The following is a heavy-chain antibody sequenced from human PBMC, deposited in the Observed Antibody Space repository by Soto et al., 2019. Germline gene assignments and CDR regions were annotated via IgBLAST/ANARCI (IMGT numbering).Heavy chain of an antibody. CDR3: AREGEQSFDY. CDR2: ISPCGGST. J-gene: IGHJ4*02. Sequence: GASVKVSCKASGYTFTIYGSSWVRQAPGQGLEWMGIISPCGGSTSYAQKFQGRVTMTRDTSTSTVYMELSSLRSEDTAVYYCAREGEQSFDYWGQGTLVTVSS. V-gene: IGHV1-46*03. D-gene: IGHD2-21*01. CDR1: GYTFTIYG.